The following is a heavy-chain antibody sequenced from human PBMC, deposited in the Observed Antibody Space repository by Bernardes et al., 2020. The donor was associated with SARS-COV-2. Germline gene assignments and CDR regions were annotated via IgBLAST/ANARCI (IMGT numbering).Heavy chain of an antibody. J-gene: IGHJ6*02. D-gene: IGHD1-26*01. CDR2: MNPNSGNT. CDR1: GYTFAAYD. Sequence: AQVKASCEASGYTFAAYDIGWVREETGQGLEWMGWMNPNSGNTGYAQKFQGRVTMTRDTSISTAYMELSSLTSDDTAVYFCAIIMVGPTNYYYYYGMDVWGQGTTVTVSS. V-gene: IGHV1-8*01. CDR3: AIIMVGPTNYYYYYGMDV.